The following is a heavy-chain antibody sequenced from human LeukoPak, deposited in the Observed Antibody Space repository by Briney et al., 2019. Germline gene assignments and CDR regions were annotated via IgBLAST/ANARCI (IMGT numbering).Heavy chain of an antibody. CDR2: INHSGST. D-gene: IGHD4-23*01. Sequence: SETLSLTCAVYGGSFSGYYWSWIRQPPGKGLEWIGEINHSGSTNYNPSLKSRVTISVDTSKNQFSLKLSSVTAADTAVYYCARRTYGGWYFVYWGQGTLVTVSS. V-gene: IGHV4-34*01. CDR1: GGSFSGYY. CDR3: ARRTYGGWYFVY. J-gene: IGHJ4*02.